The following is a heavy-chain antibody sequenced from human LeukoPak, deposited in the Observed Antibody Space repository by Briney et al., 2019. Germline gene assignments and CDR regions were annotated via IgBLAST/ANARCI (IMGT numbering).Heavy chain of an antibody. J-gene: IGHJ3*02. CDR1: GYSISSGYY. Sequence: PSETLSLTCTVSGYSISSGYYWVWIRQPPGKGLEWIGSIHHSGSTYYNPSLKSRVTISLDTSRNQFSLKLNSVTAADTAVYYCAKSNGYGLVDIWGQGTMVTVSS. CDR3: AKSNGYGLVDI. CDR2: IHHSGST. D-gene: IGHD3-10*01. V-gene: IGHV4-38-2*02.